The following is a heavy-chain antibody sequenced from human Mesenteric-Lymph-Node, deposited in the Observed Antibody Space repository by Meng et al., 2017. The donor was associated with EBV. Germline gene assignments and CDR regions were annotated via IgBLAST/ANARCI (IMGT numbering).Heavy chain of an antibody. V-gene: IGHV3-21*01. CDR3: ARAPPVVVAATDWYFDI. Sequence: EVQLVESGGGLVKPGGSLRLSCAASGFTFSTYSMNWVRLAPGKGLEWVSSISSGGSSIYYADSVKGRFTISRDDAENSVYLQMNSLRAEDTALYYCARAPPVVVAATDWYFDIWGRGTLVTVVS. D-gene: IGHD2-15*01. J-gene: IGHJ2*01. CDR1: GFTFSTYS. CDR2: ISSGGSSI.